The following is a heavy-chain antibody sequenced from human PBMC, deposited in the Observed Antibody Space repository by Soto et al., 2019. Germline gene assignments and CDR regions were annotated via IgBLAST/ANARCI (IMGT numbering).Heavy chain of an antibody. Sequence: PETLSLTCAVSGGSISSSNWWSWVRQPPGKGLEWIGEIYHSGSTNYNPSLKSRVTISVDKSKNQFSLKLSSVTAADTAVYYCASNMYDSSGYYFDYWGQGTLVTVSS. CDR1: GGSISSSNW. CDR3: ASNMYDSSGYYFDY. CDR2: IYHSGST. J-gene: IGHJ4*02. D-gene: IGHD3-22*01. V-gene: IGHV4-4*03.